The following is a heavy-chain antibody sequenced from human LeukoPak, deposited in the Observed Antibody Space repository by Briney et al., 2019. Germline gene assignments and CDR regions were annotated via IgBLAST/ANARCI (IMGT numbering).Heavy chain of an antibody. CDR1: GGTFSIYA. Sequence: SVNVSFTASGGTFSIYAISWVRQAPGQGLEWMGGIIPIFGTANYAQKFQGRVTITADETTSTAYMELSSLRSEDTAVYYCARDSQAMGDYPFDYGGQGTRVTVSS. J-gene: IGHJ4*02. V-gene: IGHV1-69*01. CDR3: ARDSQAMGDYPFDY. CDR2: IIPIFGTA. D-gene: IGHD4-17*01.